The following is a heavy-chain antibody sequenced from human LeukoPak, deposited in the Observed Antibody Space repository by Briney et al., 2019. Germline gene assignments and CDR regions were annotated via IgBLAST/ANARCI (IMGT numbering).Heavy chain of an antibody. CDR3: AKAPGTTVTRGFDY. Sequence: GGSLRLSCAASGFTFSSYAVSWIRQAPGKGLEWVSAISGSGNSTFYANSVKGRFTISRDISKNTLYLQMNSLRAEDTAVYYCAKAPGTTVTRGFDYWGQGTLVTVSS. V-gene: IGHV3-23*01. CDR2: ISGSGNST. D-gene: IGHD4-17*01. CDR1: GFTFSSYA. J-gene: IGHJ4*02.